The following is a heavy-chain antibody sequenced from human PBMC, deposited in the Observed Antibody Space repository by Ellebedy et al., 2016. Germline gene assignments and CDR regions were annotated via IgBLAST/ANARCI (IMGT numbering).Heavy chain of an antibody. CDR2: VVGSGERT. J-gene: IGHJ4*02. D-gene: IGHD2-15*01. CDR3: VKGASSGSWVTMEY. CDR1: GFTFSSHA. V-gene: IGHV3-23*01. Sequence: GGSLRLSCEASGFTFSSHAMSWVRQAPGKGPEWVSAVVGSGERTFYADSVKGRFTISRDNSKNTLYLQMNDLRVEDTALYYCVKGASSGSWVTMEYWGQGALVTVSS.